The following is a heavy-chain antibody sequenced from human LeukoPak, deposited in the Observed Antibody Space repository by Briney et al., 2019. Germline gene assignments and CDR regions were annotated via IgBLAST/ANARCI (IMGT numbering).Heavy chain of an antibody. Sequence: SVKVSCKASGGTFSSYAISWVRQAPGQGLEWMGGIIPIFGAANYAQKFQGRVTITADESTSTAYMELSSLRSEDTAVYYCARDTLYDFWSGHLFDPWGQGTLVTVSS. CDR3: ARDTLYDFWSGHLFDP. CDR2: IIPIFGAA. V-gene: IGHV1-69*13. CDR1: GGTFSSYA. J-gene: IGHJ5*02. D-gene: IGHD3-3*01.